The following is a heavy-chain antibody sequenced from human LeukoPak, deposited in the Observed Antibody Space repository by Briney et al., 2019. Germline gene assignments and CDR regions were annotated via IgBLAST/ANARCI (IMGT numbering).Heavy chain of an antibody. J-gene: IGHJ6*03. Sequence: GGSLRLSCAASGFTFSSYSMNWVRQAPGKGLEWVSSISSSSSYIYYADSVKGRFTISRDNAKNSLYLQMNSLRAEDTAVYYCARAWYPNSYCYYYYYYMDVWGKGTTVTVSS. CDR2: ISSSSSYI. V-gene: IGHV3-21*01. D-gene: IGHD5-18*01. CDR1: GFTFSSYS. CDR3: ARAWYPNSYCYYYYYYMDV.